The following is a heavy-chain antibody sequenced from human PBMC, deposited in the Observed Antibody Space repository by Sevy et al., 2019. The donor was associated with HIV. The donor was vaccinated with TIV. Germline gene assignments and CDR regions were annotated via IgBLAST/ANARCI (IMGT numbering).Heavy chain of an antibody. V-gene: IGHV3-30*18. Sequence: GGSLRLSCAASGFTFSSYGMHWVRQAPGKGLEWVAVISYDGSNKYYADSVKGRLTISRDNSKNTLYLQMNSLRAEDTAVYYCAKVGGGYSGYDTPFYWYYGMDVWGQGTTVTVSS. D-gene: IGHD5-12*01. J-gene: IGHJ6*02. CDR3: AKVGGGYSGYDTPFYWYYGMDV. CDR1: GFTFSSYG. CDR2: ISYDGSNK.